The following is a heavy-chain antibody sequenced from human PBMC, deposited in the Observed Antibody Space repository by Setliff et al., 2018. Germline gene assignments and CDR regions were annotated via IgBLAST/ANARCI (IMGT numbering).Heavy chain of an antibody. J-gene: IGHJ4*02. CDR3: ARGNSRSSVWYVVPHFDY. CDR2: IHGTEGT. V-gene: IGHV4-61*09. CDR1: DGSLYSGNYY. D-gene: IGHD6-19*01. Sequence: SETLSLTCTVSDGSLYSGNYYWTWIRQPAGKALEWIGHIHGTEGTHYNPSLESRVTISRDKSPNQFSLMLRSVTAADTAVYYCARGNSRSSVWYVVPHFDYWGQGTLVTVSS.